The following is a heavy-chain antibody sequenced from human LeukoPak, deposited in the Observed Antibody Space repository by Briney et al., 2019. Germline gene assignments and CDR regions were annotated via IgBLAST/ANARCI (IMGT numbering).Heavy chain of an antibody. V-gene: IGHV3-23*01. CDR1: GFTFSSYE. Sequence: GGSLRLSCAASGFTFSSYEMNWVRQAPGKGLEWVSAISGSGGSTYYADSVKGRFTISRDNSKDTLYLQMNSVRAEDTAIYYCVKNGDRGAYCSGGSCYPYYYYYMDVWGKGTTVTISS. CDR3: VKNGDRGAYCSGGSCYPYYYYYMDV. CDR2: ISGSGGST. J-gene: IGHJ6*03. D-gene: IGHD2-15*01.